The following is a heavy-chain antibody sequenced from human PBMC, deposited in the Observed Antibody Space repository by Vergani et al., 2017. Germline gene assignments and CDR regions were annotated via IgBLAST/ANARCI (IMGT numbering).Heavy chain of an antibody. CDR2: IYYSGST. J-gene: IGHJ6*03. Sequence: QVQLQESGPGLVKPSETLYLTCTVSGGSISRYYWSWIRQPPGKGLEWIGYIYYSGSTNYNPSLKSRVTISVDTSKNQFSLKLSSVTAADTAVYYCARETTTVTNPYDYYYMDVWGKGTTVTVSS. D-gene: IGHD4-11*01. V-gene: IGHV4-59*01. CDR1: GGSISRYY. CDR3: ARETTTVTNPYDYYYMDV.